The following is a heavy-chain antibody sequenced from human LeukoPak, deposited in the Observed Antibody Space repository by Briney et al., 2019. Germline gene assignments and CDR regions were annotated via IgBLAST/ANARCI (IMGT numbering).Heavy chain of an antibody. J-gene: IGHJ4*02. Sequence: SETLSLTCTVSGGSISSSSYYWGWIRQPPGKGLEWIESIYYSGSTYYNPSLKSRVTISVDTSKNQFSLKLSSVTAADTAVYYCARERRDITMIVVVITRERIFDYWGQGTLVTVSS. D-gene: IGHD3-22*01. CDR2: IYYSGST. CDR3: ARERRDITMIVVVITRERIFDY. CDR1: GGSISSSSYY. V-gene: IGHV4-39*07.